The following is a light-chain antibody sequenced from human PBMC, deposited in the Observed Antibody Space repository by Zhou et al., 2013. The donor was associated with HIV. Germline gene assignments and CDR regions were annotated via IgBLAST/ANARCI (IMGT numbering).Light chain of an antibody. J-gene: IGKJ1*01. CDR2: GAS. CDR3: QQYGSSPAT. Sequence: ENVLTQSPGTLSLSPGERATLSCRASQSVSNTSLAWYQQKPGQAPRLLIYGASSRATGIPGRFSGSGSGTDFTLTISRLEPEDFAVYYCQQYGSSPATFGQGPRWKSN. CDR1: QSVSNTS. V-gene: IGKV3-20*01.